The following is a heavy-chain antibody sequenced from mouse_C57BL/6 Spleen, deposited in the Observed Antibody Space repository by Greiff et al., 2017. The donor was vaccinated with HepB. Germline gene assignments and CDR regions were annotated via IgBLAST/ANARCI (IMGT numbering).Heavy chain of an antibody. V-gene: IGHV5-17*01. Sequence: EVLLVESGAGLVKPGGSLKLSCTASGFTFSGYGMHWVRQAPEKGLEWVAYISSGSSTIYYADKVKGRFTIYSDNAKNTLFMQMTRLRSENTAMYYGAREGDDYDGFAYWGQGTLVTVSA. J-gene: IGHJ3*01. CDR3: AREGDDYDGFAY. D-gene: IGHD2-4*01. CDR1: GFTFSGYG. CDR2: ISSGSSTI.